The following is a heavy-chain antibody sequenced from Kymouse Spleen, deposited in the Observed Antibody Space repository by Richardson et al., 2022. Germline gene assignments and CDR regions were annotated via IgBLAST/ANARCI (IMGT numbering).Heavy chain of an antibody. CDR2: IYSCGST. D-gene: IGHD6-6*01. CDR1: GFTVSSNY. CDR3: AREGIAARPTLTT. Sequence: EVQLVESGGGLIQPGGSLRLSCAASGFTVSSNYMSWVRQAPGKGLEWVSVIYSCGSTYYADSVKGRFTISRDNSKNTLYLQMNSLRAEDTAVYYCAREGIAARPTLTTGAREPWSPSPQ. J-gene: IGHJ4*02. V-gene: IGHV3-66*03.